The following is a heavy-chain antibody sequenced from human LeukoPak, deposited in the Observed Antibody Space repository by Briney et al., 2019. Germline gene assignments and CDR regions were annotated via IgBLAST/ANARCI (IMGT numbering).Heavy chain of an antibody. CDR3: AEAGPDAFDI. CDR1: GGTFSSYA. V-gene: IGHV1-69*13. CDR2: IIHIFGTA. J-gene: IGHJ3*02. Sequence: WASVKVSCKASGGTFSSYAISWVRQAPGQGLEWMGGIIHIFGTANYAQKFQGRVTITADESTSTAYMELSSLRSEDTAVCYCAEAGPDAFDIWGQGTMVTVSS. D-gene: IGHD6-13*01.